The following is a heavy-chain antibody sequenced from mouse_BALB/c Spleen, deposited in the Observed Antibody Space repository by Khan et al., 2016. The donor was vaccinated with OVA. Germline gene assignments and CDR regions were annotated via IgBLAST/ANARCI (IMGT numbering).Heavy chain of an antibody. CDR2: IYPGSANA. V-gene: IGHV1-84*02. J-gene: IGHJ2*01. Sequence: QVQLKESGPELVKPGTSVKISCKASGYTFTDYYINWVKQKPGQGLEWIGWIYPGSANAKYNEKLKGKATLTVDTSSSTAFMQLSSLTSEDTAVYFWAGGFDYWGQGTTLTVSS. CDR3: AGGFDY. CDR1: GYTFTDYY.